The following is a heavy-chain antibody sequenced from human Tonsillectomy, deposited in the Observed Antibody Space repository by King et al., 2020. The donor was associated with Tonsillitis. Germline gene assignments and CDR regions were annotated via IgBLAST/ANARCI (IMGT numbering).Heavy chain of an antibody. CDR1: GFTFSSYS. Sequence: VQLVESGGGLVKPGGSLRLSCAASGFTFSSYSMNWVRQAPGKGLEWVSSMSSSTSYKYYADSVKGRFTISRDNAKNSLYLQMNSLRVEDTAVYYCARLKRSGSESYIKGISNYGMDVWGQGTTVTVSS. V-gene: IGHV3-21*01. J-gene: IGHJ6*02. D-gene: IGHD3-10*01. CDR3: ARLKRSGSESYIKGISNYGMDV. CDR2: MSSSTSYK.